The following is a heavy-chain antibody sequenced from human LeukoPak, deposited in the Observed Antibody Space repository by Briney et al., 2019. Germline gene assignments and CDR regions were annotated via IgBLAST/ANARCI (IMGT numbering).Heavy chain of an antibody. Sequence: GGSLRLSCAASGFTFRSYWMSWVRQAPGKGLEWVASIKEDGSEKYYVDSVKGRFTISRDNAKNSVYLQMNSLRADDTAVYYCARDWSDGFDYWGQGTLVTVSS. V-gene: IGHV3-7*01. CDR2: IKEDGSEK. CDR1: GFTFRSYW. CDR3: ARDWSDGFDY. D-gene: IGHD3-3*01. J-gene: IGHJ4*02.